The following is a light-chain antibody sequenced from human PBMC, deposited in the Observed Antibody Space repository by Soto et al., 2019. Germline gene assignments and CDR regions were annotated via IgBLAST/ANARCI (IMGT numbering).Light chain of an antibody. CDR2: EDD. CDR1: SSDVGSYRL. J-gene: IGLJ2*01. Sequence: QSALTQPASVSASPGEPITISCTGTSSDVGSYRLVSWYQQHPGKASQLIIYEDDERRSGVSNRFSGSKSGNTASLTISGLQAEDDADYYCSPYAGRSTFVVFGGGTKVTVL. V-gene: IGLV2-23*01. CDR3: SPYAGRSTFVV.